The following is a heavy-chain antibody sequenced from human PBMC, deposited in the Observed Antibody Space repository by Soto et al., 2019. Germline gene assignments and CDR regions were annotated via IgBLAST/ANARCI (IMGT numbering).Heavy chain of an antibody. CDR2: IYYSVNT. V-gene: IGHV4-59*11. J-gene: IGHJ4*02. CDR3: ARGLFEVYGDVLAY. Sequence: SETLSLTCTVSGGSLSNHYWTWIRQSPGKGLEWLGSIYYSVNTNYNPSLDSRVTITVDTSKNQFSLQLTSMTAADTAVYYCARGLFEVYGDVLAYWGQGTLVPVSS. D-gene: IGHD4-17*01. CDR1: GGSLSNHY.